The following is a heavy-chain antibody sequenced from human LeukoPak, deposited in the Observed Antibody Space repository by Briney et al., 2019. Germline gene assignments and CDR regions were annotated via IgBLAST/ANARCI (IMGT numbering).Heavy chain of an antibody. CDR1: GFTFSSYW. D-gene: IGHD6-13*01. CDR3: ARRVFQQQLAFDY. Sequence: GGSLRLSCAASGFTFSSYWMSWVRQAPGKGLEWVANIKQDGSEKYYVDSVKGRFTISRDNAKNSQYLQMNSLRAEDTAVYYCARRVFQQQLAFDYWGQGTLVTVSS. CDR2: IKQDGSEK. V-gene: IGHV3-7*01. J-gene: IGHJ4*02.